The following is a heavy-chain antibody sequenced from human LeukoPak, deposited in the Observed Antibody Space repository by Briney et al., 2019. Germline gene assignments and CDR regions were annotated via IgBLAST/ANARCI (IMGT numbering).Heavy chain of an antibody. J-gene: IGHJ4*02. CDR1: GGSFSGYY. CDR2: INHSGST. V-gene: IGHV4-34*01. CDR3: ARQMGEWELLSYYFDY. D-gene: IGHD1-26*01. Sequence: SETLSLTCAVYGGSFSGYYWSWIRQPPGKGLEWIGEINHSGSTNYNPSLKSRVTISVDTSKNQFSLKLSSVTAADTAVYYCARQMGEWELLSYYFDYWGQGTLVTVSS.